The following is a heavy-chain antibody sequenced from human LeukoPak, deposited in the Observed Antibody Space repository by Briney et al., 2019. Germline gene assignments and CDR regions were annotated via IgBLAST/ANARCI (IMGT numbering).Heavy chain of an antibody. Sequence: SSETLSLTCAVSGGSISSGGYSWSWIRQPPGKGLEWIGYIYYSGSTNYNPSLKSRVTISVDTSKNQFSLKLSSVTAADTAVYYCARGGGGSGSYYIYDFDYWGQGTLVTVSS. CDR3: ARGGGGSGSYYIYDFDY. V-gene: IGHV4-61*08. CDR2: IYYSGST. D-gene: IGHD3-10*01. CDR1: GGSISSGGYS. J-gene: IGHJ4*02.